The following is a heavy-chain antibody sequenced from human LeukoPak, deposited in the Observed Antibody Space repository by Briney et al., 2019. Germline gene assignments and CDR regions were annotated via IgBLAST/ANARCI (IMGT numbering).Heavy chain of an antibody. J-gene: IGHJ4*02. V-gene: IGHV1-69*02. D-gene: IGHD2-2*02. CDR3: ARTIGYCSSTSCYRDY. CDR2: IILILGIA. Sequence: SVKVSCKASGGTFSSYTISWVRQAPGQGLEWMGRIILILGIANYAQKFQGRVTITADKSTSTAYMELSSLRSEDTAVYYCARTIGYCSSTSCYRDYWGQGTLVTVSS. CDR1: GGTFSSYT.